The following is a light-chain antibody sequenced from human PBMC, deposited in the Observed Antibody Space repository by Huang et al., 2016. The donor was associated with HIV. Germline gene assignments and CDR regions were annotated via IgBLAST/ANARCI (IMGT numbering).Light chain of an antibody. V-gene: IGKV1-39*01. Sequence: DIQMTQSPSSLSASVGARVTISCRASQIISSYLIWYKQEPGKAPKLLIYDASSVQRGVPSRFGGSGSGTDFTLTISNLQPEDFATYYCQQSHSTPYTFGQGTKLEIK. CDR3: QQSHSTPYT. J-gene: IGKJ2*01. CDR2: DAS. CDR1: QIISSY.